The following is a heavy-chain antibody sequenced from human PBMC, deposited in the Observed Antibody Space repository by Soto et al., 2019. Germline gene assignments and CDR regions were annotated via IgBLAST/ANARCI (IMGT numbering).Heavy chain of an antibody. V-gene: IGHV4-31*03. J-gene: IGHJ6*04. CDR3: ARGASGTIFGTRAIYYYSGREV. CDR2: IYYSGST. D-gene: IGHD3-3*01. CDR1: GLPISRGGYY. Sequence: LSLACTFSGLPISRGGYYWSWILQHPAKGLEWIGYIYYSGSTYYNPSLKSRVTISVDTSKNTFSLKLRSVTAAATAVYYCARGASGTIFGTRAIYYYSGREVWGAGTTVNVSA.